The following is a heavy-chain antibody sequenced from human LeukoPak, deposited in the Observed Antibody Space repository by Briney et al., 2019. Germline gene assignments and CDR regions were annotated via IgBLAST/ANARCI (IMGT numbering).Heavy chain of an antibody. J-gene: IGHJ4*02. CDR3: AGDKTTGGWYEFDY. V-gene: IGHV3-53*01. Sequence: GGSLRLSCAASGFTVSSNYMSWVRQGPGKGLECVSVISNDGDTYYADSVKGRFTISRDTSKNTVSLQMNSLRAEGTAVYYCAGDKTTGGWYEFDYWGKGTLVTVSS. D-gene: IGHD6-19*01. CDR2: ISNDGDT. CDR1: GFTVSSNY.